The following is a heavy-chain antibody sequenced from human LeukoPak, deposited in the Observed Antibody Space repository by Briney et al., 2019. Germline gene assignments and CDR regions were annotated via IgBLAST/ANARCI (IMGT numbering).Heavy chain of an antibody. J-gene: IGHJ4*02. CDR1: GFTFSSYG. CDR3: AKLHYDSSGYYSPDFDY. CDR2: IRYDGSNK. Sequence: PGGSLRLSCAASGFTFSSYGMHWVRQAPGKRLEWVAFIRYDGSNKYYADSVKGRFTISRDNSKNTLYLQMNSLRAEDTAVYYCAKLHYDSSGYYSPDFDYWGQGTLVTVSS. D-gene: IGHD3-22*01. V-gene: IGHV3-30*02.